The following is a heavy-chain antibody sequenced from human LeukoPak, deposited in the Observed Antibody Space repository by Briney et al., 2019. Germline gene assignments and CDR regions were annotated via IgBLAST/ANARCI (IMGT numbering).Heavy chain of an antibody. J-gene: IGHJ4*02. CDR3: AHIVVVPADTDY. CDR1: GFTFSSYA. V-gene: IGHV3-23*01. CDR2: INDNGDGT. D-gene: IGHD2-2*01. Sequence: GGSLRLSCAASGFTFSSYAMSWVRQAPGKGLKWVSTINDNGDGTYYADSVKGRFTISRDNSKNTLYLQMNSLRAEDTAVYYCAHIVVVPADTDYWGQGTLVTVSS.